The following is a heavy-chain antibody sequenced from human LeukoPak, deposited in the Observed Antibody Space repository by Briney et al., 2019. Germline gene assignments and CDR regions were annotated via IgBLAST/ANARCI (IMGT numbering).Heavy chain of an antibody. CDR2: INSDGSST. V-gene: IGHV3-74*01. CDR1: GFTFSSYW. Sequence: GGSLRLSCAASGFTFSSYWMHWVRKAPGKGLVWVSRINSDGSSTSYADSVKGRFTISRDNAKNTLYLQMNSLRAEDTAVYYCARGGYSGYNFDYWGQGTLVTVSS. D-gene: IGHD5-12*01. J-gene: IGHJ4*02. CDR3: ARGGYSGYNFDY.